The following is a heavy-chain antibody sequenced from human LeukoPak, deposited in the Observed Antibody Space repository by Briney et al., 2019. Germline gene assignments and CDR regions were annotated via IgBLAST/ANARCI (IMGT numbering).Heavy chain of an antibody. Sequence: GGSLRLSCAASGFTVSSNYMSWVRQAPGKGLEWVSLIYSSGKTNYADSVKGRFTISRDNSKNTLFLQMNTLRAEYTAVYYCARGLANYYDNSGYQNWGEGTLFTVSS. CDR2: IYSSGKT. J-gene: IGHJ4*02. CDR1: GFTVSSNY. D-gene: IGHD3-22*01. CDR3: ARGLANYYDNSGYQN. V-gene: IGHV3-53*01.